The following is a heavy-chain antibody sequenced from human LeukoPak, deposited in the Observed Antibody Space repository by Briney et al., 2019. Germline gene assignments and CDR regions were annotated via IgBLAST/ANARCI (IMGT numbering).Heavy chain of an antibody. CDR3: ARGCVPAAPFDY. J-gene: IGHJ4*02. Sequence: SETLSLTCAVYGGSFSGYYWSWIRQPPGKGLGWIGEINHSGSTNYNPSLKSRVTISVDTSKNQFSLKLSSVTAADTAVYYCARGCVPAAPFDYWGQGTLVTVSS. CDR1: GGSFSGYY. D-gene: IGHD2-2*01. V-gene: IGHV4-34*01. CDR2: INHSGST.